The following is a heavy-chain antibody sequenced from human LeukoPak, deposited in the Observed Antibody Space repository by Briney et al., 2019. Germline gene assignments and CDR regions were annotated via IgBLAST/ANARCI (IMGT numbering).Heavy chain of an antibody. J-gene: IGHJ4*02. V-gene: IGHV3-30*02. CDR2: ILYDGSNK. CDR3: ARLGYCSGGSCPDFDY. CDR1: GFTFSSYG. D-gene: IGHD2-15*01. Sequence: PGGSLRLSCAASGFTFSSYGMHWVRQAPGKGLEWVAFILYDGSNKYYADSVKGRFTISRDNSKNTLYLQMNSLRVEDTAVYYCARLGYCSGGSCPDFDYRGQGTLVTVSS.